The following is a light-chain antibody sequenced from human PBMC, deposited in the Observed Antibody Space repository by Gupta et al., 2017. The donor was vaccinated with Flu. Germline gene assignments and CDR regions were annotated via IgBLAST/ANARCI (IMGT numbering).Light chain of an antibody. V-gene: IGLV1-44*01. CDR2: SDN. CDR3: AAGDDSLIVV. J-gene: IGLJ2*01. Sequence: PSASGTPGQRVTISCSGSSSNIGSNTVNWYKQLPGTAPKLLIYSDNERPSGVPDRFSGSKSGTSASLAISGLPSEEAADYYCAAGDDSLIVVFGGGTKLTVL. CDR1: SSNIGSNT.